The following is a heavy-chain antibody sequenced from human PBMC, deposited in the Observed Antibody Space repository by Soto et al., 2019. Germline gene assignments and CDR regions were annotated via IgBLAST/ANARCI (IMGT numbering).Heavy chain of an antibody. CDR3: AIHRYYSDSSGYLHGMDV. J-gene: IGHJ6*02. CDR1: GSTFSTYS. D-gene: IGHD3-22*01. CDR2: ISSGSNYI. Sequence: EVQLVESGGGLVKPGGSLRLSCAGSGSTFSTYSMSWVRQASGKGLEWVSFISSGSNYIYYGDSVKGRFTISRDNAKNSLVLQMNSLRAEDTAVYYCAIHRYYSDSSGYLHGMDVWGQGTTVTVSS. V-gene: IGHV3-21*01.